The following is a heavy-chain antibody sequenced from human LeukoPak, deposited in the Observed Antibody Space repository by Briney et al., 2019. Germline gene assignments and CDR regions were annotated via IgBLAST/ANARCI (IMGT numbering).Heavy chain of an antibody. CDR2: MNPNSGNT. V-gene: IGHV1-8*01. J-gene: IGHJ4*02. CDR1: GYTFTSYD. Sequence: ASAKLSCKASGYTFTSYDINWVRQATGQGPEWMEWMNPNSGNTGYAQQFQGRVTMTRTTSTSTAYMELGSLRSDDTAVYYCARGWFGQLLQDYWGQGTLVTVSS. CDR3: ARGWFGQLLQDY. D-gene: IGHD3-10*01.